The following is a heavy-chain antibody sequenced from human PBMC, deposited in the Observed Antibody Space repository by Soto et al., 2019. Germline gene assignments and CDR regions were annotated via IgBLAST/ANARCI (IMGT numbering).Heavy chain of an antibody. V-gene: IGHV2-70*01. J-gene: IGHJ5*02. D-gene: IGHD3-22*01. Sequence: SGPTLVNPTQTLTLTCTFSGFSLSTSGMCVSWIRQPPGKALDWLALIDWDDGKYYSTSLKTRLTISKDTSKNQVVLTMTNMDPVDTATYYCARSTYYYDSSGYFPLSWFDPWGQGTLVTVSS. CDR2: IDWDDGK. CDR1: GFSLSTSGMC. CDR3: ARSTYYYDSSGYFPLSWFDP.